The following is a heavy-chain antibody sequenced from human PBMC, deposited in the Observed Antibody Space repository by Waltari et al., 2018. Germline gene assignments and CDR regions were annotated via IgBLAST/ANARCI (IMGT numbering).Heavy chain of an antibody. CDR3: ARGDYYDSSGYIPPQH. V-gene: IGHV4-59*01. CDR2: IYYSGST. CDR1: GGSISSYY. Sequence: QVQLQESGPGLVMPSETLSLTCTVSGGSISSYYWSWIRQPPGKGLEWIGYIYYSGSTNYNPSLKSRVTISVDTSKNQFSLKLSSVTAADTAVYYCARGDYYDSSGYIPPQHWGQGTLVTVSS. J-gene: IGHJ1*01. D-gene: IGHD3-22*01.